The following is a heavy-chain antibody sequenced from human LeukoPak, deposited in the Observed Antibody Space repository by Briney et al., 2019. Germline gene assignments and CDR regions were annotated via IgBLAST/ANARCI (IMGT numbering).Heavy chain of an antibody. V-gene: IGHV3-74*01. CDR2: INSDGSST. J-gene: IGHJ4*02. Sequence: PGGSLRLSCAASGFTFSSYWMHWVRQAPGKGLVWVSRINSDGSSTSYADSVKGRFTISRDNAKNTLYLQMNSLRAEDTALYYCAKDIEAMIVAFDYWGQGTLVTVSS. CDR1: GFTFSSYW. D-gene: IGHD3-22*01. CDR3: AKDIEAMIVAFDY.